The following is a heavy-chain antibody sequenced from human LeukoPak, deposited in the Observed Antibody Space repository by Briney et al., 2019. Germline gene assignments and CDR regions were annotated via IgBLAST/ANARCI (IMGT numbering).Heavy chain of an antibody. D-gene: IGHD3-3*01. V-gene: IGHV3-23*01. Sequence: GGSLRLSCAASGFTFSAYAMSGVRQAPGKGLEWVSDISGNGGSTYYADSVKGRFTISRDNSKNTLYLQMNSLRAEDTAVYYCAKDHDFWSGYSDYGGQGTLVTVSA. CDR3: AKDHDFWSGYSDY. CDR2: ISGNGGST. J-gene: IGHJ4*02. CDR1: GFTFSAYA.